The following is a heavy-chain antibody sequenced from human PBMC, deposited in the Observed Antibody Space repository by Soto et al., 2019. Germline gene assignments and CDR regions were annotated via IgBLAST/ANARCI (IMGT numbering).Heavy chain of an antibody. D-gene: IGHD2-2*01. J-gene: IGHJ4*02. Sequence: EVQLVESGGGLVQPGGSLRLSCAASGFSFSIYEMNWVRQAPGKGLEWVSYISNYGSTIYYADSVKGRFTISRDNAKNTLFLHMNSLRAEDTAVYYCARMKSTSFDYWGQGTLVTVSS. CDR2: ISNYGSTI. CDR1: GFSFSIYE. V-gene: IGHV3-48*03. CDR3: ARMKSTSFDY.